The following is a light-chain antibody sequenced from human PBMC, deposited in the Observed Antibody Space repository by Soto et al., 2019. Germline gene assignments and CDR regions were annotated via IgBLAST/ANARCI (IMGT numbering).Light chain of an antibody. CDR3: QSFDSSLDGWV. V-gene: IGLV1-40*01. CDR2: ANT. J-gene: IGLJ3*02. Sequence: QSVLTQPPSVSGAPGQRVTISCTGSSSNIGAGHDVHWYQQIPETAPKLLVSANTNRPSGVPDRFSGSNSGTSASLSITGLQAEDEPDYYCQSFDSSLDGWVFGGGTQLTVL. CDR1: SSNIGAGHD.